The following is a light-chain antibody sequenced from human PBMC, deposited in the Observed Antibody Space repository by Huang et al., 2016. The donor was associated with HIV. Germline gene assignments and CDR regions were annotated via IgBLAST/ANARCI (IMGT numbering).Light chain of an antibody. CDR3: QQTYNVPRT. CDR2: AAS. V-gene: IGKV1-39*01. Sequence: DIQMTQSPSSLSASIGDRVTMSCRASQTVDMYLNWYQQTPGRAPKLLIYAASKLQSDVPSRFIGTGSGTNFTLTISSLQPEDFVIYFCQQTYNVPRTFGQGTALEIK. CDR1: QTVDMY. J-gene: IGKJ2*01.